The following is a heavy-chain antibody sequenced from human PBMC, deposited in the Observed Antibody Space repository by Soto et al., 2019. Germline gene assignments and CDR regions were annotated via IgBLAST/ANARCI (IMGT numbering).Heavy chain of an antibody. CDR2: ISDDGSNK. Sequence: QVQLVESGGGVVQPGRSLRLSCAVSGFTFTNYAMHWVRQAPGKGLEWVAVISDDGSNKKYADSVKGRFTISRDNSKNTMYMKMNRLRAEDTALYYCARDHFAISWSYFDYWGQVTLVTVSS. V-gene: IGHV3-30-3*01. CDR1: GFTFTNYA. CDR3: ARDHFAISWSYFDY. D-gene: IGHD6-13*01. J-gene: IGHJ4*02.